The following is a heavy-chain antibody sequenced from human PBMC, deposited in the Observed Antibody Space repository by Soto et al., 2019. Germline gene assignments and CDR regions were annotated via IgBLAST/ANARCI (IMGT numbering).Heavy chain of an antibody. J-gene: IGHJ5*02. Sequence: QVQLVQSGAEVKKPGASVKVSCKAPRYIFTAYFMHWVRLAPGQGLARMGRINPNDGATHYGLSFQGRVPMTRDTSISTAYLELSSLRSDDTAVYYCAPHDPGARFVPWGQGTLVIVSS. CDR1: RYIFTAYF. CDR3: APHDPGARFVP. D-gene: IGHD1-1*01. V-gene: IGHV1-2*06. CDR2: INPNDGAT.